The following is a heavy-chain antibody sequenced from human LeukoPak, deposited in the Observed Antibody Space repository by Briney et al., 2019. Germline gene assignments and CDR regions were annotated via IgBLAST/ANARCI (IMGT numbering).Heavy chain of an antibody. CDR2: IYSGGST. CDR1: GFTVSSNY. V-gene: IGHV3-53*01. Sequence: GSLRLSCAASGFTVSSNYMSWVRQAPGKGLEWVSVIYSGGSTYYADSVKGRFTISRDNSKNTLYLQMNSLRAEDTAVYYSARVMTTESRIDYWGQGTLVTVSS. CDR3: ARVMTTESRIDY. D-gene: IGHD4-17*01. J-gene: IGHJ4*02.